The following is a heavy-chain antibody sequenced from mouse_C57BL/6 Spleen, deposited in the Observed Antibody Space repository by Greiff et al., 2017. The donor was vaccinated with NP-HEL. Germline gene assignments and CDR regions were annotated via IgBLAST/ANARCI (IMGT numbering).Heavy chain of an antibody. CDR3: ARGGYGNYLYAMDY. CDR2: INYDGSST. Sequence: EVNVVESEGGLVQPGSSMKLSCTASGFTFSDYYMAWVRQVPEKGLEWVANINYDGSSTYYLDSLKSRFIISRDNAKNILYLQMSSLKSEDTATYYCARGGYGNYLYAMDYWGQGTSVTVSS. D-gene: IGHD2-10*02. J-gene: IGHJ4*01. CDR1: GFTFSDYY. V-gene: IGHV5-16*01.